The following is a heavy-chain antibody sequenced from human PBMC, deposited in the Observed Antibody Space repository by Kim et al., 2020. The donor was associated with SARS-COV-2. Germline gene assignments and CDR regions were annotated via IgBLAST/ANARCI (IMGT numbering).Heavy chain of an antibody. Sequence: GGSLRLSCAASGFTFSSYAMSWVRQAPGKGLEWVSAISGSGGSTYYADSVKGRFTISRDNSKNTLYLQMNSLRAEDTAVYYCAKAPDDLRYFDWLPNYYFDYCGQGTLVTVSS. CDR2: ISGSGGST. CDR1: GFTFSSYA. V-gene: IGHV3-23*01. D-gene: IGHD3-9*01. J-gene: IGHJ4*02. CDR3: AKAPDDLRYFDWLPNYYFDY.